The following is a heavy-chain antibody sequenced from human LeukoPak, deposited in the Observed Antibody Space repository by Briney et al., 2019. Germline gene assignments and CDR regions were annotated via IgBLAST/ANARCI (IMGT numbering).Heavy chain of an antibody. J-gene: IGHJ6*02. D-gene: IGHD3-10*01. CDR3: ARVVWFGELSGGMDV. CDR2: ISSSSSYI. CDR1: GFTFSSYS. Sequence: MAGGSLRLSCAASGFTFSSYSMNWVRQAPGKGLEWVSSISSSSSYIYYADSVKGRFTISRDNAKNSLYLQMNSLRAEDTAVYYCARVVWFGELSGGMDVWGQGTPVTVSS. V-gene: IGHV3-21*01.